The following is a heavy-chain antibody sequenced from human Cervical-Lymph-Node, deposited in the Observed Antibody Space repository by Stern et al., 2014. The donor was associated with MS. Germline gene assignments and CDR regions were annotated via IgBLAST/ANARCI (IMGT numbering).Heavy chain of an antibody. CDR1: GGTFTSFS. J-gene: IGHJ3*01. Sequence: QVQLVQSGAEVKKPGSSVKVSCKASGGTFTSFSINWVRQVPGQSLEWMGGVIPIFETPNFAQKFQGRVTFTADSSTSTVYMALNSLRSDDTAVYYCVLPSTVTTAAFDVWGRGTMVTVSS. V-gene: IGHV1-69*06. D-gene: IGHD4-17*01. CDR3: VLPSTVTTAAFDV. CDR2: VIPIFETP.